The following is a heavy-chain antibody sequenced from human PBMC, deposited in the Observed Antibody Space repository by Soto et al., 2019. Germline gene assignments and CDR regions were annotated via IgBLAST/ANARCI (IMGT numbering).Heavy chain of an antibody. V-gene: IGHV3-23*01. CDR2: IGSGPDDS. CDR1: GFTFSTYA. CDR3: AKDRMNHNGVWDPFAV. Sequence: EVKLLESGGDLVQPGGSLRLSCAASGFTFSTYAMSWVRQAPGKGLEWVSSIGSGPDDSDSADSVKGRFIISRDNSKNIVSLQMESLRAEDTAIYYCAKDRMNHNGVWDPFAVWGQGTVVTVSS. J-gene: IGHJ3*01. D-gene: IGHD2-8*01.